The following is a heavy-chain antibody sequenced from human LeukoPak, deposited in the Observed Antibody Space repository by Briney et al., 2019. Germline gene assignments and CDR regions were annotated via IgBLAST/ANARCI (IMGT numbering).Heavy chain of an antibody. CDR2: IYYSGST. Sequence: SETLSLTCTVSGGSISSYYWSWIRQPPGKGLEWIGYIYYSGSTNYNPSLKSRVTISVDTSKNQFSLKLSSVTAADTAVYYCARGERRYYDSSGYHYYSDYWGQGTLVTVSS. J-gene: IGHJ4*02. V-gene: IGHV4-59*01. CDR3: ARGERRYYDSSGYHYYSDY. CDR1: GGSISSYY. D-gene: IGHD3-22*01.